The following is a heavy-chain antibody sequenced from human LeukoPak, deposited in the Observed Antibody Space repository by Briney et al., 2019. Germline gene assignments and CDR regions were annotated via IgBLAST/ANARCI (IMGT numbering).Heavy chain of an antibody. Sequence: ASVKVSCKASGGTFSSYAISWVRQAPGQGLEWMGGIIPIFGTANYAQKFQGRVTITADESTSTAYMELRSLRSDDTAVYYCARVSVFFYSSYDAFDIWGQGTMVTVSS. D-gene: IGHD3-10*01. V-gene: IGHV1-69*13. CDR3: ARVSVFFYSSYDAFDI. CDR1: GGTFSSYA. J-gene: IGHJ3*02. CDR2: IIPIFGTA.